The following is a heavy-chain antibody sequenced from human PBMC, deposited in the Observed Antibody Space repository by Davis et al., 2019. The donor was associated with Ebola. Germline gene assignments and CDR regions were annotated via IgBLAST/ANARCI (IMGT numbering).Heavy chain of an antibody. CDR3: AKDTSAVNHV. CDR2: ISNDGRNK. Sequence: GESLKISCAASGFTFNKFAMSWVRQAPGKGLEWVAVISNDGRNKYYADSVKGRFTISRDDSKNTLYLQMNSLRAEDTAMLYCAKDTSAVNHVWGQGTLVIVSS. V-gene: IGHV3-30*18. J-gene: IGHJ1*01. CDR1: GFTFNKFA. D-gene: IGHD1-26*01.